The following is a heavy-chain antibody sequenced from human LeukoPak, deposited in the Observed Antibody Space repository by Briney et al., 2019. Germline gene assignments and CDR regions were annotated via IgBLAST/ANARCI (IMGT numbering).Heavy chain of an antibody. Sequence: PGGSLRLSCAASGFTFSSYGMHWVRQAPGKGLEWVAVIWYDGSNKYYADSVKGRFTISRDNSKNTLYLQMNSLRADDTAVYYCARDWSSGGSCTKFWGQGTLVTVSS. D-gene: IGHD2-15*01. CDR3: ARDWSSGGSCTKF. V-gene: IGHV3-33*01. J-gene: IGHJ4*02. CDR2: IWYDGSNK. CDR1: GFTFSSYG.